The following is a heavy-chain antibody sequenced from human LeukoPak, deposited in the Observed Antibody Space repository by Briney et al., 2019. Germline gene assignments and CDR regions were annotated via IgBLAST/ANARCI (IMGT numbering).Heavy chain of an antibody. CDR1: GFTFSSYG. CDR3: AKDPGFGYGDRKAWFDP. D-gene: IGHD4-17*01. Sequence: PGGSLRLSCAASGFTFSSYGMHWVRQAPGKGLEWVAVISYDGSNKYYADSAKGRFTISRDNSKNTLYLQMNSLRAEDTAVYYCAKDPGFGYGDRKAWFDPWGQGTLVTVSS. V-gene: IGHV3-30*18. CDR2: ISYDGSNK. J-gene: IGHJ5*02.